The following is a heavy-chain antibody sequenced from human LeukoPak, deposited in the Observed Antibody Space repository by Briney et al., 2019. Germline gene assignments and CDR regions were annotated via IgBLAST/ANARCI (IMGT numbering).Heavy chain of an antibody. D-gene: IGHD6-13*01. CDR1: GGTFSSYA. Sequence: ASVKVSCKASGGTFSSYAISWVRQAPGQGLEWMGGIIPIFGTANYAQKFQGRVTITADESTSTAYMELSSLRSEDTAVYYCAREGIAAAGHYYYYGMDVWGQGTTVTVSS. CDR2: IIPIFGTA. V-gene: IGHV1-69*01. CDR3: AREGIAAAGHYYYYGMDV. J-gene: IGHJ6*02.